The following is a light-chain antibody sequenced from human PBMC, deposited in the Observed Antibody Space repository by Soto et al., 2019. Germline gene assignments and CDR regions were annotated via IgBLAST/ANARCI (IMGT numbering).Light chain of an antibody. CDR3: CSSAGSYTSV. CDR2: DVS. Sequence: QSALTQPRSVSGSPGQSVTISCTGTSSDVGGDNYVSWYQQQPGKAPKLMIYDVSKRPSGVPDRFSGSKSGNTASLTISGLQAEDEADYYCCSSAGSYTSVFGGGTKLTVL. CDR1: SSDVGGDNY. J-gene: IGLJ3*02. V-gene: IGLV2-11*01.